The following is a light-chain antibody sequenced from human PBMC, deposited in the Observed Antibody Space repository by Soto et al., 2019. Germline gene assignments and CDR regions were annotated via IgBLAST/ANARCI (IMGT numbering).Light chain of an antibody. J-gene: IGKJ3*01. V-gene: IGKV3-20*01. CDR3: QQYGSSPLT. CDR1: QSVSSSY. CDR2: GAS. Sequence: EIVLTQSPGTLSLSPGERATLSCRASQSVSSSYLAWYQQKPGQAPRLRIYGASSRATGIPDRFSGSGSGTDFTLTISRLEPEDFAVYYCQQYGSSPLTFGHGTKVDIK.